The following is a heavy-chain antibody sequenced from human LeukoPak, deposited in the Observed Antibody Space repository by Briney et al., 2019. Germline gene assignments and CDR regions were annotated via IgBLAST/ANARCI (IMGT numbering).Heavy chain of an antibody. J-gene: IGHJ6*03. CDR2: INPNSGGT. Sequence: GASVKVSCKASGYTFTGYYMHWVRQAPGQGLEWMGWINPNSGGTNYAQKFQGRVTMTRDTSISTAYMELSRLRSDDTAVYYCARRQWQQLARGYYYYMDVWGKGTTVTVSS. D-gene: IGHD6-13*01. V-gene: IGHV1-2*02. CDR1: GYTFTGYY. CDR3: ARRQWQQLARGYYYYMDV.